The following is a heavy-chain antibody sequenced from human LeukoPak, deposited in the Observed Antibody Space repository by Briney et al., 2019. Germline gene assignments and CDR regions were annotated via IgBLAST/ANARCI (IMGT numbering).Heavy chain of an antibody. Sequence: GGSLRLSCAASGFTFSSYEMNWVRQAPGKGLEWVSYISSSGSTIYYADSVRGRFTLSRDNAKNSLYLQMNSLRVEDTAIYYCARQVAVTGTPSLDNWGQGTLVTVSS. J-gene: IGHJ4*02. CDR1: GFTFSSYE. CDR2: ISSSGSTI. CDR3: ARQVAVTGTPSLDN. D-gene: IGHD6-19*01. V-gene: IGHV3-48*03.